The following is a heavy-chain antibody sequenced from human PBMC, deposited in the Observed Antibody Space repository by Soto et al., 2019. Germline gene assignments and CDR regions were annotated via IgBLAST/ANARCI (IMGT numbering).Heavy chain of an antibody. Sequence: EVQLLESGGGLVQPGGSLRLSCAASGFTFSNYAMNWVRQAPGKGLQWVSSISGRGGNTYYADSVKGRLTISRDNSKNTLYRQMSSLRAEDTAVYYCAKEGGNDYYDSSGDYCDFWGQGTLVTVSS. CDR1: GFTFSNYA. J-gene: IGHJ4*02. V-gene: IGHV3-23*01. CDR3: AKEGGNDYYDSSGDYCDF. CDR2: ISGRGGNT. D-gene: IGHD3-22*01.